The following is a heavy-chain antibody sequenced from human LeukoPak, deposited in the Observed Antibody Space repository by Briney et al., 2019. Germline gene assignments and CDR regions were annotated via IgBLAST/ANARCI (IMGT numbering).Heavy chain of an antibody. Sequence: ASVKVSCKASGYTFTGYYIHWVRQAPGQGLEWMGWINPNSGNTNYAQKLQGRVTMTTDTSTSTAYMELRSLRSDDTAVYYCARGVRVGFGELLRNSGGYYYYYMDVWGKGTTVTVSS. CDR2: INPNSGNT. CDR3: ARGVRVGFGELLRNSGGYYYYYMDV. J-gene: IGHJ6*03. D-gene: IGHD3-10*01. CDR1: GYTFTGYY. V-gene: IGHV1-18*04.